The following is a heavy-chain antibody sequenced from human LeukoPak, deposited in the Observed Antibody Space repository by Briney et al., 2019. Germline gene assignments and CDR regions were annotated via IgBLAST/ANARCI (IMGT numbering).Heavy chain of an antibody. V-gene: IGHV1-58*01. CDR2: IVVGSSNT. CDR3: AARSNGYSGYVLFDY. J-gene: IGHJ4*02. Sequence: GASVKVSCKASRFTFTSSAVQWVRQARGQRLEWIGWIVVGSSNTNYAQKFQERVTITRDMSTSTAYMELSSLRSEDTAVYYCAARSNGYSGYVLFDYWGQGTLVTVSS. CDR1: RFTFTSSA. D-gene: IGHD5-12*01.